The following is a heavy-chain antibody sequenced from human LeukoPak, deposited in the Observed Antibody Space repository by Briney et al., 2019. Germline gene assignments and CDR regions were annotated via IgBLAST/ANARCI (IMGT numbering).Heavy chain of an antibody. CDR1: GFTFRTYA. D-gene: IGHD3-10*01. J-gene: IGHJ4*02. CDR2: ISGSGDST. V-gene: IGHV3-23*01. Sequence: GGSLRLSCVASGFTFRTYAMSWVRQAPGKGLEWVSGISGSGDSTYNADSVKGRFTISRDNSKNTLYLQMNSLRAEDTAVYYCAKSEAFNPYRSGSIVGYFAYWGQGTLVTVSS. CDR3: AKSEAFNPYRSGSIVGYFAY.